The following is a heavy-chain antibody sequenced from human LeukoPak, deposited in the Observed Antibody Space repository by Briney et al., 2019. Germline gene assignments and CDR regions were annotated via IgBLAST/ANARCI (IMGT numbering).Heavy chain of an antibody. V-gene: IGHV3-23*01. CDR1: GFTFNSYG. CDR3: ARPLSPGEAFDI. J-gene: IGHJ3*02. Sequence: TGGSLRLSCAASGFTFNSYGMTWFRQAPGKGLEWVSTINNGGENTHYADSVKGRFTISRDNSKNTLYLQMNSLRAEDTAVYYCARPLSPGEAFDIWGQGTMVTVSS. CDR2: INNGGENT.